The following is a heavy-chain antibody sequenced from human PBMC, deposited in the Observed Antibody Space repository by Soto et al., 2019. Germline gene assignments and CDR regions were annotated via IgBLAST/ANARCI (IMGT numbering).Heavy chain of an antibody. D-gene: IGHD3-10*01. CDR2: IGTAGDT. Sequence: GVLRLSCAASGFTFSSYDMHWVRQATGKGLEWVSAIGTAGDTYYPGSVKGRFTISRDNSKNTLYVQMNSLRAEDTAIYYCAKEGNRVRGPDYWGQGTLVTVSS. V-gene: IGHV3-13*01. CDR3: AKEGNRVRGPDY. CDR1: GFTFSSYD. J-gene: IGHJ4*02.